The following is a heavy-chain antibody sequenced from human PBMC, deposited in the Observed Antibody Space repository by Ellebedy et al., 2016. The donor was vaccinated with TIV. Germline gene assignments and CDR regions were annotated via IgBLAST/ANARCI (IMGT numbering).Heavy chain of an antibody. CDR3: AKLIQHTDRGAVDI. CDR2: IQYDGSDK. J-gene: IGHJ3*02. CDR1: GFSFRYYG. Sequence: GESLKISCAASGFSFRYYGMYWVRQAPVKGLEWAAFIQYDGSDKHYSDSVKGRFTVSRDSSKNTLYLQMNSLRPEDTAVYYCAKLIQHTDRGAVDIWGQGTMVTVSS. D-gene: IGHD2-21*01. V-gene: IGHV3-30*02.